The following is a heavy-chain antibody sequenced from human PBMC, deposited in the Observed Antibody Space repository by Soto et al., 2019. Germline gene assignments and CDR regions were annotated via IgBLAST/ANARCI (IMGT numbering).Heavy chain of an antibody. CDR1: RVAFSKFI. CDR2: IIPIFGTA. J-gene: IGHJ6*02. Sequence: ASVKVSCKASRVAFSKFIVTWVRQAPGLGLEWVGGIIPIFGTANYAQKFQGRVTITADESTSTSYMEVNNLRSEDTAVYYCAKVRYSSPMGYYYGMDVWGQGTTVTVS. V-gene: IGHV1-69*13. D-gene: IGHD6-19*01. CDR3: AKVRYSSPMGYYYGMDV.